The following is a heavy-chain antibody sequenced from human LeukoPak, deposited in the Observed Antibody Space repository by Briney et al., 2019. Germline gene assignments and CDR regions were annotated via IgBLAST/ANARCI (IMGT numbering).Heavy chain of an antibody. CDR1: GFTFDDYA. D-gene: IGHD5-18*01. CDR2: ISWNSGSI. CDR3: AKGDTAMVYYYYGMDV. J-gene: IGHJ6*02. V-gene: IGHV3-9*01. Sequence: PGRSLRLSCAASGFTFDDYAMHWVRQAPGKGLEWVSGISWNSGSIGYADSVKGRFTISGDNAKNSLYLQMNSLRAEDTALYYCAKGDTAMVYYYYGMDVWGQGTTVTVSS.